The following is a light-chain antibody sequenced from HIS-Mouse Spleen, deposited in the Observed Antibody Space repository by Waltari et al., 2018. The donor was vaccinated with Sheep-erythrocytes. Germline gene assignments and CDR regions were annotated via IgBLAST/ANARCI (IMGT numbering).Light chain of an antibody. Sequence: DIQMTQSHSSLSASVGDRVTITCRASKSISSYLNWYQQKPGKAPKLLIYAASSLQSGVPSRFSGSGSGTDFTLTISSLQPEDFATYYCQQSYSTPPTFGGGTKVAIK. CDR1: KSISSY. CDR2: AAS. J-gene: IGKJ4*01. CDR3: QQSYSTPPT. V-gene: IGKV1-39*01.